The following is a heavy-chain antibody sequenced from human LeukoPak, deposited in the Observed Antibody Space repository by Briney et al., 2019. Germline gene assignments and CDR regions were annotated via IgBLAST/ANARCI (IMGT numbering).Heavy chain of an antibody. J-gene: IGHJ5*02. D-gene: IGHD4-17*01. CDR1: GGSFSGYY. CDR2: INHSGST. CDR3: ASGTVYNWFDP. V-gene: IGHV4-34*01. Sequence: PSETLSLTCAVYGGSFSGYYWSWIRQPPGKGLEWIGEINHSGSTNYNPSLKSRVTISVDTSKNQFSLKLGSVTAADTAVYYCASGTVYNWFDPWGQGTLVTVSS.